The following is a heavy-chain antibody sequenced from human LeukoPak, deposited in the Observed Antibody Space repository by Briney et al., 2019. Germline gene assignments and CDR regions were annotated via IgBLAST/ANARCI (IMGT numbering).Heavy chain of an antibody. V-gene: IGHV3-30*18. CDR2: ISYDGSNK. J-gene: IGHJ6*02. Sequence: GWSLRLSCAASGFTFSSYGMHWVRQAPGKGLEWVAVISYDGSNKYYADSVKGRFTISRDNSKNTLYLQMNSLRAEDTAVYYCAKPCGGDCYYGMDVWGQGTTVTVSS. D-gene: IGHD2-21*01. CDR1: GFTFSSYG. CDR3: AKPCGGDCYYGMDV.